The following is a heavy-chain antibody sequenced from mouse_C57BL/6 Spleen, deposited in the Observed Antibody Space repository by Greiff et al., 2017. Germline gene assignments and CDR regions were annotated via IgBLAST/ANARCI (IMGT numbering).Heavy chain of an antibody. J-gene: IGHJ2*01. CDR3: AREDYCSSRCFDY. D-gene: IGHD1-1*01. V-gene: IGHV1-72*01. Sequence: QVQLQQPGAELAKPGASVKLSCKASGYTFTSYWMHWVKQRPGRGLEWIGGIDPNSGGTKYNEKFKSKATLTVDKPSSTAYMQRSSLTSDDSAVYECAREDYCSSRCFDYWRQGTTLTVSS. CDR2: IDPNSGGT. CDR1: GYTFTSYW.